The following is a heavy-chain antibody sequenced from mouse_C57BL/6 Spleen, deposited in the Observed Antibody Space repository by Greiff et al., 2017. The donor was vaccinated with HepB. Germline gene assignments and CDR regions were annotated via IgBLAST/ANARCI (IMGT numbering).Heavy chain of an antibody. CDR3: ARQRDYYGSSYHYYAMDY. D-gene: IGHD1-1*01. J-gene: IGHJ4*01. Sequence: DVHLVESGGDLVKPGGSLKLSCAASGFTFSSYGMSWVRQTPDKRLEWVATISSGGSYTYYPDSVKGRFTISRDNAKNTLYLQMSSLKSEDTAMYYCARQRDYYGSSYHYYAMDYWGQGTSVTVSS. CDR2: ISSGGSYT. V-gene: IGHV5-6*01. CDR1: GFTFSSYG.